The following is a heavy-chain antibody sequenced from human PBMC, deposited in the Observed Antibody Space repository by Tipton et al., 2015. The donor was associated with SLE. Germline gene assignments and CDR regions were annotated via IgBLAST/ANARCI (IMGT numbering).Heavy chain of an antibody. J-gene: IGHJ4*02. D-gene: IGHD4-23*01. Sequence: SLRLSCAASGFTFSSYAMHWVRQAPGKGLEWVAVISYDGSNKYYADSVKGRFTISRDNSKNTLYLQMNSLRAEDTAVYYCARAEAYGGNSEVDYWGQGTLVTVSS. CDR2: ISYDGSNK. CDR1: GFTFSSYA. CDR3: ARAEAYGGNSEVDY. V-gene: IGHV3-30*04.